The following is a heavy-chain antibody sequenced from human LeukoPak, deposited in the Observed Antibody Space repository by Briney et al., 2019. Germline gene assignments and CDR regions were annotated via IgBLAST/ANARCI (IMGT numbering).Heavy chain of an antibody. V-gene: IGHV4-39*07. D-gene: IGHD1-1*01. CDR2: IYHSGST. CDR1: GGSISSSSYY. Sequence: SETLSLTCTVSGGSISSSSYYWGWIRQPPGKGLEWIGSIYHSGSTYYNPSLKSRVTISVDTSKNQFSLKLSSVTAADTAVYYCARVGGGNALAFDIWGQGTMVTVSS. J-gene: IGHJ3*02. CDR3: ARVGGGNALAFDI.